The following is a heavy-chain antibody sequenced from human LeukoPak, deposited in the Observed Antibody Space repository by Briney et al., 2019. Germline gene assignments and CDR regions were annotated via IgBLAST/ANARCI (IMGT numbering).Heavy chain of an antibody. Sequence: GGSLRLSCVASGFTLSSYRMSWVSQAPGKGLEGVANIKQDGREKYSVDSVKDRFTISRDNAKNSLYLQMNSLRTEDTAVYYCARDVRGSVTSYFYYYMDVWGKGTTVTVSS. V-gene: IGHV3-7*01. CDR1: GFTLSSYR. CDR2: IKQDGREK. CDR3: ARDVRGSVTSYFYYYMDV. J-gene: IGHJ6*03. D-gene: IGHD2/OR15-2a*01.